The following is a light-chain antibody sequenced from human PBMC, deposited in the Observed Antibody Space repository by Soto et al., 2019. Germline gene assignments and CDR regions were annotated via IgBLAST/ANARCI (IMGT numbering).Light chain of an antibody. J-gene: IGKJ1*01. CDR2: GAS. V-gene: IGKV3-20*01. CDR1: QSVSTNF. Sequence: VVLTQSPGTLSLSPGEEATLSCRAIQSVSTNFFAWYQQKPGQAPRLLIYGASTRATGIPDRFSGSGSGTDFTLTISRLEPEDFAVYYCQQYGRTSWTFGQGTKVDIK. CDR3: QQYGRTSWT.